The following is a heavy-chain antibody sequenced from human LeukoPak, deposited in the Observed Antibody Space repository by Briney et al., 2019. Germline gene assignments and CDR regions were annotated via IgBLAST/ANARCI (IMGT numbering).Heavy chain of an antibody. CDR2: GRNRANSHTT. D-gene: IGHD3-16*01. Sequence: GGSLRLSCAASGFSLSDQFMDWVRQAPGKGLEWIGRGRNRANSHTTEYAASVKGRFTISRDDSGNLMYLQMNSLKIEDTAVYFCTRDGGNSGNTAFDIWGQGTEVTVSS. CDR1: GFSLSDQF. J-gene: IGHJ3*02. V-gene: IGHV3-72*01. CDR3: TRDGGNSGNTAFDI.